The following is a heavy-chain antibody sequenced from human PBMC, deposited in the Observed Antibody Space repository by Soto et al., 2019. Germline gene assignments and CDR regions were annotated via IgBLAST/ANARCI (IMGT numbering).Heavy chain of an antibody. J-gene: IGHJ6*02. Sequence: EVQLVESGGGSVQPGGSLRLSCAASGFSFSSYFMAWVRQAPGEGLVSVSHVPGDGSRASYADSVRGRFTISRDNGKNTLYLQMDRLRDEDTAIYYCARENWYSLDVWGQGTTVTVSS. CDR1: GFSFSSYF. CDR3: ARENWYSLDV. CDR2: VPGDGSRA. V-gene: IGHV3-74*01. D-gene: IGHD1-26*01.